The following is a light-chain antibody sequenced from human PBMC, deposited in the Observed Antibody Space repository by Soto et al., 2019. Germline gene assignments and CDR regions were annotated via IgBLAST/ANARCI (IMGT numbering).Light chain of an antibody. Sequence: QSVLTRPASVSGSPGQSITISCTGTSSDVGSYNLVSWYQQHPGKAPKLMIYEVSKRPSGVSNRLSGSKSGNTASLTISGLQAEDEADYYCCSYAGSSTLVFGTGTKVTVL. J-gene: IGLJ1*01. CDR3: CSYAGSSTLV. CDR1: SSDVGSYNL. CDR2: EVS. V-gene: IGLV2-23*02.